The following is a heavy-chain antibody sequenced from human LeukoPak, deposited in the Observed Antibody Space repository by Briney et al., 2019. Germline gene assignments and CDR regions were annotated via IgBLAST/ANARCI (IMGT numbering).Heavy chain of an antibody. V-gene: IGHV3-21*01. Sequence: GGSLRLSCAASGFTFSSYSMNWVRQAPGKGLEWVSSISSSSYIYYADSVKGRFTISRDNAKNSLYLQMNSLRAEDTAVYYCARLTIDINWFDPWGQGTLITVSS. CDR3: ARLTIDINWFDP. CDR1: GFTFSSYS. J-gene: IGHJ5*02. CDR2: ISSSSYI.